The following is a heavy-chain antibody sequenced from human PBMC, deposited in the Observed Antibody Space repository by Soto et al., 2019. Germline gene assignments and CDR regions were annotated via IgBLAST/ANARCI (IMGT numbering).Heavy chain of an antibody. V-gene: IGHV3-48*02. CDR2: INGSSSTM. J-gene: IGHJ5*02. D-gene: IGHD2-15*01. Sequence: EVQLVESGGGLVQRGGSLRLSCAASGFIFGIYSMNWVRQAPGKGLEWISYINGSSSTMYYADSVKGRFIISRANVDNSLYLQMNSLRDADTAVYSCARGDRFRCSGDSCFSDGLFLSWGQGPLVTVSS. CDR1: GFIFGIYS. CDR3: ARGDRFRCSGDSCFSDGLFLS.